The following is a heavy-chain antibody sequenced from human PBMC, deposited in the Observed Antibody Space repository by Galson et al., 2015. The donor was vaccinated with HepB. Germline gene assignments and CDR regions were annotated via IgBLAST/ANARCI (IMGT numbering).Heavy chain of an antibody. Sequence: SVKVSCKASGYTFTSYGISWVRQAPGQGLEWMGWISAYNGNTNYAQKLQGRVTMTTDTSTSTAYMELRSLRSDDTAVYYCARDDCSSSTSCYGFEDYWGQGTLVTVSS. D-gene: IGHD2-2*01. CDR3: ARDDCSSSTSCYGFEDY. CDR1: GYTFTSYG. CDR2: ISAYNGNT. J-gene: IGHJ4*02. V-gene: IGHV1-18*01.